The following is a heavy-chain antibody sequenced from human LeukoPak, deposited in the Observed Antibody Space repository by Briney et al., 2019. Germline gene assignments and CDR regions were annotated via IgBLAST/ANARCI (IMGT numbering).Heavy chain of an antibody. CDR3: ARQYCGGDCYPPKYLDY. Sequence: GESLKISCKGSGYSFTSYWIGWVRQMPGKGLEWMGIICPGDSDTRYSPSFQGQVTISADKSISTAYLQWSSLKASDTAMYYCARQYCGGDCYPPKYLDYWGQGTLVTVSS. V-gene: IGHV5-51*01. CDR2: ICPGDSDT. D-gene: IGHD2-21*02. CDR1: GYSFTSYW. J-gene: IGHJ4*02.